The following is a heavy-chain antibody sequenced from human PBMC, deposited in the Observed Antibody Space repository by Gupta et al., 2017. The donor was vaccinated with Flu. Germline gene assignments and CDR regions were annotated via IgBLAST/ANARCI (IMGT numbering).Heavy chain of an antibody. Sequence: QVQLQESGPGLVEPSQTLSLICIVSGDSMSRGGFYWTWIRQHPGKGLEWIGYISYSGSTYYNPSLKSRVSISEDTSKSQFSLKLSSVTAADTAVYYCATGSSVPNRFDYWGQGALVTVSS. CDR1: GDSMSRGGFY. V-gene: IGHV4-31*03. D-gene: IGHD1-14*01. CDR3: ATGSSVPNRFDY. CDR2: ISYSGST. J-gene: IGHJ4*02.